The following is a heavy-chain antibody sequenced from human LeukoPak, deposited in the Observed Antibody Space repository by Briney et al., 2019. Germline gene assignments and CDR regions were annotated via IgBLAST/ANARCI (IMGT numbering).Heavy chain of an antibody. CDR1: GFPFSGYW. CDR3: ARDSPARRDGDYEDFDY. D-gene: IGHD4-17*01. V-gene: IGHV3-7*01. CDR2: INQDGSTQ. J-gene: IGHJ4*02. Sequence: GGSLRLSCAASGFPFSGYWMDWVRQAPGKGMEWVANINQDGSTQYYAASVKGRFTISRDNAKNSLYLQMNSLRAEDTAVYYCARDSPARRDGDYEDFDYWGQGTLVTVSS.